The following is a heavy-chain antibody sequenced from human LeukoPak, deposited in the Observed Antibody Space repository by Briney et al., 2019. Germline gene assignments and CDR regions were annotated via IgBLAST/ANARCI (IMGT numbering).Heavy chain of an antibody. CDR2: ISSSGSTI. CDR3: ASRYCSSTSCYLY. CDR1: GFTFSDYY. V-gene: IGHV3-11*01. D-gene: IGHD2-2*01. Sequence: GGSLRLSCAASGFTFSDYYMSWIRQAPGKGLEWVSYISSSGSTIYYADSVKGRFTISRDNAKNSLYLQMNSLRAEDTAVYYCASRYCSSTSCYLYWDQGTLVTVSS. J-gene: IGHJ4*02.